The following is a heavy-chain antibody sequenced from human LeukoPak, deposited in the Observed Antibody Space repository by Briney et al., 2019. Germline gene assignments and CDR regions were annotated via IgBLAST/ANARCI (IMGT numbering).Heavy chain of an antibody. V-gene: IGHV3-7*01. CDR1: GFTFSSYG. D-gene: IGHD3-22*01. CDR2: IKQDGSEK. J-gene: IGHJ4*02. Sequence: GGSLRLSCAASGFTFSSYGMHWVRQAPGKGLEWVANIKQDGSEKYYVDSVKGRFTISRDNAKNSLYLQMNSLRAEDTAVYYCARDSSGYYPLDYWGQGTLVTVSS. CDR3: ARDSSGYYPLDY.